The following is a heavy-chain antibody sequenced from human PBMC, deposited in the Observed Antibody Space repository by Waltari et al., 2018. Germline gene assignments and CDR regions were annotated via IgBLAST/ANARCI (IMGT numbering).Heavy chain of an antibody. CDR3: ARDRGLEWLVGYGMDV. Sequence: EVQLVESGGALVQPGGSLRLSCAASGFTFSSYWMHWVRQAPGKGLVWVARMNTDGSTATYADSVKGRFTISRDNAKNTLYLQMNSLRAEDTAVYYCARDRGLEWLVGYGMDVWGQGTTVTVSS. V-gene: IGHV3-74*01. D-gene: IGHD3-3*01. J-gene: IGHJ6*02. CDR1: GFTFSSYW. CDR2: MNTDGSTA.